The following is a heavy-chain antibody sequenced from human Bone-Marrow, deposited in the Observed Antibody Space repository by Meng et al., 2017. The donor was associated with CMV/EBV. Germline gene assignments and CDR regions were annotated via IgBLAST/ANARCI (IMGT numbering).Heavy chain of an antibody. CDR2: INHSGST. Sequence: SETLSLTCAVYGGSFSGYYWSWIRQPPGKGLEWIGEINHSGSTNYNPSLKSRVTISVDTSKNQFSLKLSSVTAADTAVYYCARGRGYSYGSPTCGPPHSGQGTLVTVSS. V-gene: IGHV4-34*01. CDR3: ARGRGYSYGSPTCGPPH. J-gene: IGHJ4*02. D-gene: IGHD5-18*01. CDR1: GGSFSGYY.